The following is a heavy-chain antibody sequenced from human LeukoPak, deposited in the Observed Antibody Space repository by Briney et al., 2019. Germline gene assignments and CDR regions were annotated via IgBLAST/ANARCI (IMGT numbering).Heavy chain of an antibody. Sequence: SETLSLTCTVSGGSVSSGSYYWSWIRQPPGKGLEWIGYIYYSGSTNYNPSLKSRVTISVDTSKNQFSLKLSSVTAADTVVYYCARAWDAYYYDSSGQYLWDDAFDIWGQGTMVTVSS. CDR1: GGSVSSGSYY. D-gene: IGHD3-22*01. J-gene: IGHJ3*02. V-gene: IGHV4-61*01. CDR2: IYYSGST. CDR3: ARAWDAYYYDSSGQYLWDDAFDI.